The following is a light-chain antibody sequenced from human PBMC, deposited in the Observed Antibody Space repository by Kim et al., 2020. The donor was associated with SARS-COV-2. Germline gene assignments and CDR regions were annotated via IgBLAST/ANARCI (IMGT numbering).Light chain of an antibody. CDR3: QSYDSSNYV. V-gene: IGLV6-57*03. J-gene: IGLJ1*01. Sequence: NFMLTQPHSVSESPGKTVTISCTRSSGSIASNYVQWYQQRPGSAPTTVIYEDNQRPSGVPDRFSGSIDSSSNSASLTISGLKTEDEADYYCQSYDSSNYVFGTGTKVNVL. CDR1: SGSIASNY. CDR2: EDN.